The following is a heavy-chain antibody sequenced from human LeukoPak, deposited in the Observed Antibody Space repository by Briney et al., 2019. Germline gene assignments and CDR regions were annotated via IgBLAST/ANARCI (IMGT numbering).Heavy chain of an antibody. V-gene: IGHV6-1*01. J-gene: IGHJ4*02. Sequence: SQTLSLTCAISGDSVSSNSAAWNWIRQSPSRGLEWLGRTYYRSKWYNDYAVSVKSRITINPDTSKNQFSLKLNSVTATDTAVYYCAKGYCSGTTCYDDRGAFDYWGQGTLVTVSS. CDR3: AKGYCSGTTCYDDRGAFDY. D-gene: IGHD2-2*01. CDR2: TYYRSKWYN. CDR1: GDSVSSNSAA.